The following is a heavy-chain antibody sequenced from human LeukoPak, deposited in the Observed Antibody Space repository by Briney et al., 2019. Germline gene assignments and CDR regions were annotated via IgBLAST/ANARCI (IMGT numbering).Heavy chain of an antibody. CDR2: ISAYNGNT. CDR3: ARDGGTYCSSTSCYTPHDYYYHYMDV. Sequence: ASVKVSCKASGYTFTSYGISWVRQAPGQGLEWMGWISAYNGNTNYAQKLQGRVTMTTDTSTSTAYMELRSLRSDEHAVYYCARDGGTYCSSTSCYTPHDYYYHYMDVRGKGTTVTVSS. J-gene: IGHJ6*03. V-gene: IGHV1-18*01. D-gene: IGHD2-2*02. CDR1: GYTFTSYG.